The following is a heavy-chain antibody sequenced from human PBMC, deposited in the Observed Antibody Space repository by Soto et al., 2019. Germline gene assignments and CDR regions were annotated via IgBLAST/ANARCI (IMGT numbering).Heavy chain of an antibody. D-gene: IGHD6-19*01. J-gene: IGHJ4*02. V-gene: IGHV1-46*01. CDR2: INPSSGSA. CDR3: ARERYSSGPFDY. Sequence: ASVKVSRKAAGYTFTSYFIHWVRQAPGQGLEWMGKINPSSGSATYAQKFQGRVTMTRDTSASTVYMELSSLRSEDTALYYCARERYSSGPFDYWGQGTLVTVSS. CDR1: GYTFTSYF.